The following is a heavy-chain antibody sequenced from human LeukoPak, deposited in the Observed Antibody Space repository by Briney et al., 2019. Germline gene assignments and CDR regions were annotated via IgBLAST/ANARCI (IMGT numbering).Heavy chain of an antibody. CDR3: VQGGAIGYCSGGSCYGSSNWFDP. Sequence: GASVKVSCKASGGTFSSYAISWLRQAPGQGLEWMGGIIPIFGTANYAQKFQGRVTITADESTSTAYMELSSLRSEDTAVYYCVQGGAIGYCSGGSCYGSSNWFDPWGQGTLVTVSS. D-gene: IGHD2-15*01. V-gene: IGHV1-69*13. CDR1: GGTFSSYA. J-gene: IGHJ5*02. CDR2: IIPIFGTA.